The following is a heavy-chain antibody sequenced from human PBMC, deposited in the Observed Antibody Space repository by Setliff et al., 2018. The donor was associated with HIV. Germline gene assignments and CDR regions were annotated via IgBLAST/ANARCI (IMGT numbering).Heavy chain of an antibody. J-gene: IGHJ4*02. CDR1: GGSITSYF. CDR3: ARSGSSSPYYFDY. Sequence: TLSLTCTVSGGSITSYFWSWIRQYPGKGLEWIGYIYYSGSTYYNPSLKSRITISVDTSKNQFSLRLSSVTAADTAVYYGARSGSSSPYYFDYWGQGTLVTVSS. D-gene: IGHD6-6*01. CDR2: IYYSGST. V-gene: IGHV4-31*03.